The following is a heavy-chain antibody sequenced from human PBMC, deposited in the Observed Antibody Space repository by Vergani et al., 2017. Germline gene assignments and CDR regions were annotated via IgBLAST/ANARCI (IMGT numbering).Heavy chain of an antibody. D-gene: IGHD4-11*01. CDR3: ARVNTETNGHLYYYYYMDV. CDR2: IDHTGRP. CDR1: GGSFTSYH. J-gene: IGHJ6*03. Sequence: QVQLQQWGGGLLKPSETLSLTCVVNGGSFTSYHWTWIRPSPGAGLEWVGDIDHTGRPDYNPPLRSRRTMSVDKSRNQFSLMHNSVTATDTAIYFFARVNTETNGHLYYYYYMDVWGQGTAVTVS. V-gene: IGHV4-34*01.